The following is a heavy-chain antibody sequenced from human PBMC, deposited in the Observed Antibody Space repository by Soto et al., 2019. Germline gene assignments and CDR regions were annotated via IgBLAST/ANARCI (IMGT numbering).Heavy chain of an antibody. CDR1: GFTFSSYA. CDR2: ISGSGSST. V-gene: IGHV3-23*01. J-gene: IGHJ6*02. CDR3: TKDRAPSDV. Sequence: EVQLLESGGGLVQPGGSLRLSCAASGFTFSSYAMTWVRQAPEKGLEWVSGISGSGSSTYYADSVKGRFTISRDNAKNTLYLQMNSLRAEDTAVYYCTKDRAPSDVWGQGTTVTVSS.